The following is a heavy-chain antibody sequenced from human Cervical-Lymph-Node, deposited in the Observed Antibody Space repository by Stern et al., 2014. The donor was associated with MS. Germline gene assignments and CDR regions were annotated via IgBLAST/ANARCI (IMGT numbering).Heavy chain of an antibody. Sequence: QVQLQESGPGLVKPSQTLSLTCTVSGGSISSGSYYWSWIRQPAGKGLEWIGRIYTSGSTNYNPSLKSRVTISVDTSKNKISLQLTLLTPADTAVYYCARESVDTAMDHYYYYGMDVWGQGTTVTVSS. V-gene: IGHV4-61*02. D-gene: IGHD5-18*01. CDR1: GGSISSGSYY. CDR2: IYTSGST. J-gene: IGHJ6*02. CDR3: ARESVDTAMDHYYYYGMDV.